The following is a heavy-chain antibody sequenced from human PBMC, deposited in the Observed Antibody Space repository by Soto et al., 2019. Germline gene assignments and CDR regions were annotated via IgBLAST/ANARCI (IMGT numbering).Heavy chain of an antibody. CDR3: AKVRAMAHLYYYYGMDV. V-gene: IGHV3-30*18. Sequence: QVQLVESGGGVVQPGRSLRLSCAASGFTFSSYGMHWVRQAPGKGLEWVAVISYDGSNKYYADSVKGRFTISRDNSKNTLYLQMNSLRAEDTAVYYCAKVRAMAHLYYYYGMDVWGQGTTVTVSS. CDR1: GFTFSSYG. CDR2: ISYDGSNK. J-gene: IGHJ6*02. D-gene: IGHD2-8*01.